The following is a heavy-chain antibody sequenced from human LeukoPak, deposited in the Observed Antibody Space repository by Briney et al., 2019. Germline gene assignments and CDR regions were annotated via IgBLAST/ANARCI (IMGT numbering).Heavy chain of an antibody. CDR1: GESFSGYY. D-gene: IGHD1-26*01. V-gene: IGHV4-34*01. J-gene: IGHJ4*02. CDR2: INHRGST. Sequence: SETLSLTCRVDGESFSGYYWIWIRQPPGKGLEWIGEINHRGSTNYNPSLKSRVTLSVDTSNRQFPLNVTSMTAADTAMYYCARGQFWRGSEIRVWGQGTLVTVSS. CDR3: ARGQFWRGSEIRV.